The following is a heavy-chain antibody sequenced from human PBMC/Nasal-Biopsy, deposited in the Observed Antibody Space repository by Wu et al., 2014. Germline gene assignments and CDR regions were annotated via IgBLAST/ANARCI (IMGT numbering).Heavy chain of an antibody. CDR2: SKSNANNFTT. CDR3: AKDPNYCTGSTCYMDHFDY. V-gene: IGHV3-72*01. D-gene: IGHD2-8*02. J-gene: IGHJ4*02. CDR1: GFTFSDHS. Sequence: LRLSCATSGFTFSDHSMDWVRQAPGKGLEWVGRSKSNANNFTTLYAASVNGRFSISRDDSNNMLYLQMSNLRAEDTAVYFCAKDPNYCTGSTCYMDHFDYWGQGSLVTVSS.